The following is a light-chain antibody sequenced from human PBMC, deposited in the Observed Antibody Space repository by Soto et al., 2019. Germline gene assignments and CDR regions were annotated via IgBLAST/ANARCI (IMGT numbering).Light chain of an antibody. V-gene: IGLV1-40*01. J-gene: IGLJ2*01. CDR2: GNS. CDR1: SSNIGAGYD. Sequence: QAVVTQPPSVSGAPGQRVTISCTGSSSNIGAGYDVHWYQQLPGTAPKLLIYGNSNRPSGVPDRFSGSKSGTSASLAITGLQAEDEADYCCQSYDSSLNGSNVVFGGGTQLTVL. CDR3: QSYDSSLNGSNVV.